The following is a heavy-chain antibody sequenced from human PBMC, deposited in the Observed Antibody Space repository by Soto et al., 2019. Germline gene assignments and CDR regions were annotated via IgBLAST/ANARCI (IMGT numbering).Heavy chain of an antibody. CDR2: VSPENRNA. CDR1: GYTFTEYD. CDR3: EVTTGF. J-gene: IGHJ4*02. V-gene: IGHV1-8*01. Sequence: ASVKVSCKTSGYTFTEYDLNWVRQAPGQGLEYMGWVSPENRNAGYAPQFRGRVSMTTDTSISTAYLELTNLTYEGTAVYYCEVTTGFWGQGTMVTVSS. D-gene: IGHD1-1*01.